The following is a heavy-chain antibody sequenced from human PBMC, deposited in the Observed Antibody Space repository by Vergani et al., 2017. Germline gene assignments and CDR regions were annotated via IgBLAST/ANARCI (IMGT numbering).Heavy chain of an antibody. J-gene: IGHJ6*03. CDR3: AGSGYGVHGVCYIPYYYYMYV. CDR1: GFTLSSHA. V-gene: IGHV3-33*01. CDR2: IWYDGSKE. D-gene: IGHD2-8*01. Sequence: QVQLEESGGGVVQPGRSLRLSCVGSGFTLSSHAMHWVRPALGKGLEWVAFIWYDGSKEYHADFVQGRFTISRDNSKNTLYLQMNNLKAADTAVYYGAGSGYGVHGVCYIPYYYYMYVWGGGTAVTVAS.